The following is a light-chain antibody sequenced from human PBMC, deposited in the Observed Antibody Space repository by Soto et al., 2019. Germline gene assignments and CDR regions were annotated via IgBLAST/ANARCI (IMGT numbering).Light chain of an antibody. CDR3: ADWDDSLNGCV. Sequence: QSVLTQPPSASGTPGQRVTISCSGSSSNIGTYSVSWYQHFPGTAPRLLIYSDNQRPSGVPDRFSASKSGASASLAISGLQSEDEADFYCADWDDSLNGCVFGTGTKLTVL. CDR1: SSNIGTYS. V-gene: IGLV1-44*01. J-gene: IGLJ1*01. CDR2: SDN.